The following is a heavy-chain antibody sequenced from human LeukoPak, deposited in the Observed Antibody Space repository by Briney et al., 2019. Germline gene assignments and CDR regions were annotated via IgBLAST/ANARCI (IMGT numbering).Heavy chain of an antibody. D-gene: IGHD2-2*01. J-gene: IGHJ6*03. CDR2: IIPIFGTA. V-gene: IGHV1-69*05. CDR1: GGTFSSYA. CDR3: ARSLPEVVVVPAAYYYYYMDV. Sequence: SVKVSCKASGGTFSSYAISWVRQAPGQGLEWMGGIIPIFGTANYAQKFQGRVTITTDESTSTAYMELSSLRSEDTAVYYCARSLPEVVVVPAAYYYYYMDVWGKGTTVTVSS.